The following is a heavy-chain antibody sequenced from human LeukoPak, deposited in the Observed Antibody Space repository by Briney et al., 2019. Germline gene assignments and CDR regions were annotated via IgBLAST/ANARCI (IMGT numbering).Heavy chain of an antibody. J-gene: IGHJ6*02. V-gene: IGHV1-46*01. Sequence: EWMAIINPSGGSTSHAQKFQGRVTMTRDTSASTVYMELSGLRSEDTAVYYCASVYKYAMDVWGQGTTVTVSS. CDR2: INPSGGST. CDR3: ASVYKYAMDV.